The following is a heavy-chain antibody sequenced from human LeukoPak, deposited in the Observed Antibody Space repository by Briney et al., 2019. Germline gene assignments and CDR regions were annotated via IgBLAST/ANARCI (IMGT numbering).Heavy chain of an antibody. D-gene: IGHD3-10*01. Sequence: SETLSLTCTVSGGSISGYYWSWIRQPPGKGLEWIGYIFYSGSTNYNPSLKSRVTISVDTSKNQFSLKLSSVTAADTAVYYCARGLYGSGSYYYYYYYMDVWGKGTTVTVSS. CDR3: ARGLYGSGSYYYYYYYMDV. CDR1: GGSISGYY. J-gene: IGHJ6*03. CDR2: IFYSGST. V-gene: IGHV4-59*01.